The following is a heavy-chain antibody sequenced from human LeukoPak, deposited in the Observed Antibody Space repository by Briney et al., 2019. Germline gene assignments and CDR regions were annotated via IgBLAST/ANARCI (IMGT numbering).Heavy chain of an antibody. CDR1: GGSISSYY. CDR3: ARLSQQLVTHYYYYMDV. V-gene: IGHV4-4*09. CDR2: IYTSVSA. Sequence: SETLSLTCTVSGGSISSYYCSWIRQPPGKGLAWIGYIYTSVSANYNLSLKSRVTISVDTSKNHFSLKLSSVTAADTAVYYCARLSQQLVTHYYYYMDVWGKGTTVTVSS. D-gene: IGHD6-13*01. J-gene: IGHJ6*03.